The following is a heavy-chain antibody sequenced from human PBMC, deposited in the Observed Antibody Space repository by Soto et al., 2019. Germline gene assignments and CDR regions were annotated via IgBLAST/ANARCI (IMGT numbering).Heavy chain of an antibody. J-gene: IGHJ5*02. D-gene: IGHD1-1*01. CDR1: SGSISSSNW. CDR2: ISHGGTT. Sequence: QVQLQESGPGLVKPSGTLSLTCGVSSGSISSSNWWSWVRQPPGRGLEWIGEISHGGTTNYNPSLESRVTMSLDKSRNQSSLKLSSVTAADTAVYYCATQTYSYNWHRWGQGTLVTVSS. CDR3: ATQTYSYNWHR. V-gene: IGHV4-4*02.